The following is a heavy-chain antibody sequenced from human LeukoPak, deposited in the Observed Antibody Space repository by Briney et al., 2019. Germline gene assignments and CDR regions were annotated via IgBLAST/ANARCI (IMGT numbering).Heavy chain of an antibody. CDR1: SGSVNSGGHF. D-gene: IGHD2-21*01. Sequence: SETLSLTCTVSSGSVNSGGHFWTWIRQHPGGGLEWIGYIWNSGTSYYNPSVQSRVVISADPSRSQFSLTLNSLTAADTAAYYCARYYCGTSNCPGVNFWGQGTLVTVSP. J-gene: IGHJ4*02. CDR3: ARYYCGTSNCPGVNF. V-gene: IGHV4-31*03. CDR2: IWNSGTS.